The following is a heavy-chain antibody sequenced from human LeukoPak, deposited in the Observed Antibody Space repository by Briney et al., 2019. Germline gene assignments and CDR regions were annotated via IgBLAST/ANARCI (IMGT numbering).Heavy chain of an antibody. D-gene: IGHD1-26*01. CDR1: GFTFSNAW. CDR2: ISGSGGST. Sequence: PGGSLRLSCAASGFTFSNAWMSWVRQAPGKGLEWVSAISGSGGSTYYADSVKGRFTISRDNSKNTLYLQMNSLRAEDTAVYYCAKGPLGGATSYNPFDYWGQGTLVTVSS. V-gene: IGHV3-23*01. CDR3: AKGPLGGATSYNPFDY. J-gene: IGHJ4*02.